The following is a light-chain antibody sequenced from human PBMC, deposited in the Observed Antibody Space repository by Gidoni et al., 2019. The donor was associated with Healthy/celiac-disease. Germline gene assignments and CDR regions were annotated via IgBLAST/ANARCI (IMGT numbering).Light chain of an antibody. CDR1: SSDVGGYHY. V-gene: IGLV2-14*01. CDR3: SSYTSSSPVV. Sequence: QSALTQPASVSGSPGQSITISCPGTSSDVGGYHYVSWYQQHPGKAPKLMIYEVSNRPSGVPDRFSGSKSGNTASLTISGLQAEDEADYYCSSYTSSSPVVFGGGTKLTVL. CDR2: EVS. J-gene: IGLJ2*01.